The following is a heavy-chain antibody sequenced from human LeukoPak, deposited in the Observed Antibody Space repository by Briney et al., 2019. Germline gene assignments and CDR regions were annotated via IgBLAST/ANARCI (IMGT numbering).Heavy chain of an antibody. D-gene: IGHD2-2*01. Sequence: ASVKVSCKASGYTFTRYYMHCVRQAPGQGLEWMGIINPSGGSTSYAQKFQGRVTMTRDTSTTTVYMELSSLRSEDTAVYYCARDIVVIPAANGIDYWGQGALVTVSS. CDR3: ARDIVVIPAANGIDY. CDR1: GYTFTRYY. V-gene: IGHV1-46*01. J-gene: IGHJ4*02. CDR2: INPSGGST.